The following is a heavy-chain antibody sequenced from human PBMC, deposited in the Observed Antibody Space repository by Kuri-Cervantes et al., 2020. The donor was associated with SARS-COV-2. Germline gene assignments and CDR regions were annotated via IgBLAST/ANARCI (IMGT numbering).Heavy chain of an antibody. J-gene: IGHJ4*02. CDR2: FNSDGSST. D-gene: IGHD6-13*01. Sequence: GGSLRLSCAASGFTFSSYWMHWVRQAPGKGLVWVSRFNSDGSSTSYADSVKGRFTIYRDNAKNTLYLQMNSLRAEDTAVYYCARGIGIAAAGHWGQGTLVTVSS. CDR3: ARGIGIAAAGH. CDR1: GFTFSSYW. V-gene: IGHV3-74*01.